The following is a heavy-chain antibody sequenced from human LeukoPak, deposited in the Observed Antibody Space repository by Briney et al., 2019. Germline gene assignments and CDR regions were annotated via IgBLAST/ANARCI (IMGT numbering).Heavy chain of an antibody. CDR1: GFTFSNYW. CDR3: ARLGGHNFRFYYHFYGMDV. D-gene: IGHD1-20*01. V-gene: IGHV3-7*01. CDR2: IKQDGSEK. J-gene: IGHJ6*02. Sequence: GGSLRLSCAASGFTFSNYWMSWVRQAPGKGLEWVANIKQDGSEKSYVDSVKGRFTISRDNAKNSLYLQMSSLRAEDTAVYYCARLGGHNFRFYYHFYGMDVWGQGTTVTVSS.